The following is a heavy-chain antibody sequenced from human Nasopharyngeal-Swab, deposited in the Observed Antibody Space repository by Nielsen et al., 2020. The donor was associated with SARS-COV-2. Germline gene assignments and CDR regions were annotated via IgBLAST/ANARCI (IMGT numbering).Heavy chain of an antibody. CDR3: AKRGAFLEILTGYPPIDY. J-gene: IGHJ4*02. D-gene: IGHD3-9*01. Sequence: GESLKISCAASGFTFNNHGMHWVRQAPGKGLEWAAVISYEGSIKHYGDSVKGRFTISRDNSKNTLYLQMNRLRAEDTAMYYCAKRGAFLEILTGYPPIDYWGQGTLVTVSS. CDR2: ISYEGSIK. V-gene: IGHV3-30*18. CDR1: GFTFNNHG.